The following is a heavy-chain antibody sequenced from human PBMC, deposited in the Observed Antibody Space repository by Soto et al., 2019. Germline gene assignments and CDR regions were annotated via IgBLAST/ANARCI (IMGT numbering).Heavy chain of an antibody. CDR1: GDSISTSGYY. Sequence: SETLSLTCTVSGDSISTSGYYWGWVRQPPGKGLEWVGTIYYTGTTYYNPSLKSRLTISVDTSKNQFSLKLSSVTAADTAVYYCAREPSIWGQGTLVTV. V-gene: IGHV4-39*07. CDR2: IYYTGTT. CDR3: AREPSI. J-gene: IGHJ4*02.